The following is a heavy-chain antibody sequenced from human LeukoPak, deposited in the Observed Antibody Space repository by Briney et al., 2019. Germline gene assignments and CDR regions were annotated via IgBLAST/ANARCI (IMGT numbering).Heavy chain of an antibody. V-gene: IGHV4-59*12. Sequence: SETLSLTCTVSGGSISSYYWSWIRQPPGKGLEWIGYIYYSGSTYYNPSLKSRVTISVDTSKNQFSLKLSSVTAADTAVYYCAREVVSSGYYYYFDYWGQGTLVTVSS. J-gene: IGHJ4*02. D-gene: IGHD3-22*01. CDR1: GGSISSYY. CDR2: IYYSGST. CDR3: AREVVSSGYYYYFDY.